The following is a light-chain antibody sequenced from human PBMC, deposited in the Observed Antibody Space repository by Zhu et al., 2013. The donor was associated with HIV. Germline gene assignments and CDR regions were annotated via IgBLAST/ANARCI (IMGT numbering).Light chain of an antibody. CDR3: QQYGSSLKT. CDR2: DAS. V-gene: IGKV3-11*01. J-gene: IGKJ1*01. CDR1: QSVSSY. Sequence: EIVLTQSPATLSLSPGERATLSCRASQSVSSYLAWYQQKPGQAPRLLIYDASNRATGIPARFSGSGSGTGFTLTISSLEPEDSAVYYCQQYGSSLKTFGQGTKVEIK.